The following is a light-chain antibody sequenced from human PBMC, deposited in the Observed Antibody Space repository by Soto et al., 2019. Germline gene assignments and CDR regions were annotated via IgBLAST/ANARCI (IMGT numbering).Light chain of an antibody. CDR1: SSDVGGYNY. Sequence: QSVLTQPAAVAGSPGQSITISYTGTSSDVGGYNYVSWYQQHPGKGPKLMLYEVSNRPSGVSNRFSGSKSGNTASLTISGLQPEDEVDYYCSSYTSTRTCVFGTRIKVTVL. V-gene: IGLV2-14*01. CDR3: SSYTSTRTCV. CDR2: EVS. J-gene: IGLJ1*01.